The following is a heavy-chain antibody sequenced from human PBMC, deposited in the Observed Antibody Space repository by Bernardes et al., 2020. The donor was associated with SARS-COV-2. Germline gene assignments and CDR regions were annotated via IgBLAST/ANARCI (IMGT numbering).Heavy chain of an antibody. CDR1: GFTFSSYA. J-gene: IGHJ4*02. V-gene: IGHV3-23*01. D-gene: IGHD3-3*01. CDR3: AKTAGYDFWSGFLALDY. CDR2: ISGSGGST. Sequence: GGSLRLSCAASGFTFSSYAMSWVRQAPGKGLEWVSAISGSGGSTYYADSVKGRFTISRDNSKNTLYLQMNSLRAEDTAVYYCAKTAGYDFWSGFLALDYWGQGTLVTVSS.